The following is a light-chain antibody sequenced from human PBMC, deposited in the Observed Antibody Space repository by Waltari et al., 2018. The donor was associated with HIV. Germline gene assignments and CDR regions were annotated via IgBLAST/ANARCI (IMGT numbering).Light chain of an antibody. Sequence: QSALTQPASVSGSLGQSITVPCTAPTSDIGDYAYVSWYQQLPDKAPPLIIYEVSNRPSGVSHRFSGSKSGNTASLTISGLQSDDESTYFCSSYTAANTILFGGGTKLTVL. CDR3: SSYTAANTIL. V-gene: IGLV2-14*01. J-gene: IGLJ2*01. CDR1: TSDIGDYAY. CDR2: EVS.